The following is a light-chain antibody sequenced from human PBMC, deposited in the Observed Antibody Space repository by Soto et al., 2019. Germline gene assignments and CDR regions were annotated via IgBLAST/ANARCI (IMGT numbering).Light chain of an antibody. J-gene: IGKJ1*01. CDR1: QSVSSY. Sequence: EIGGTKSPATLSLYPRGRAPLSCISSQSVSSYLAWYQQKPGQAPRLLIYDASNRATGVPARFSGSGSGTDFTLTISSLAPQDFAVYYCQQYDDWPTTSGQGAKVDIK. CDR3: QQYDDWPTT. V-gene: IGKV3-11*01. CDR2: DAS.